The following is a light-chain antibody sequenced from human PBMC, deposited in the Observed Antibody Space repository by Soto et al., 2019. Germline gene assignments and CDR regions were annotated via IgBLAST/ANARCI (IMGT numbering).Light chain of an antibody. CDR1: SSDVGGYNY. V-gene: IGLV2-14*01. J-gene: IGLJ1*01. CDR3: SSYTSSSTYV. CDR2: EVS. Sequence: QSALTQPASVSGSPGQSITISCTGTSSDVGGYNYVSWYQQHPGKAPKLMIYEVSNRPSGVSNRFFGSKSGNTASLTISGLQAEDEAHYYYSSYTSSSTYVFGSGTKVTVL.